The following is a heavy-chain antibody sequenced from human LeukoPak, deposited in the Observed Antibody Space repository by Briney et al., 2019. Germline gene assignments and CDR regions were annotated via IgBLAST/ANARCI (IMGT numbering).Heavy chain of an antibody. CDR3: GRGNSSPLVNYYYYDMDV. CDR1: GESFSGYY. CDR2: INHGGST. V-gene: IGHV4-34*01. Sequence: PSETLSLTCAVYGESFSGYYWSWIRQPPGKGLGWIGEINHGGSTNYNPSLKSRVTISVDTSKNQFSLKLSSVTAADTAVYYCGRGNSSPLVNYYYYDMDVWGQGTTVTVSS. D-gene: IGHD3-10*01. J-gene: IGHJ6*02.